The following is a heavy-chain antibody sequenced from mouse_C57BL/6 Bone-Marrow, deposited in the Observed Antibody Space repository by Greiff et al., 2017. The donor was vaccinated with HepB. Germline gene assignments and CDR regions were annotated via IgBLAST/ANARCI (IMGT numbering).Heavy chain of an antibody. D-gene: IGHD1-1*01. V-gene: IGHV5-17*01. CDR2: ISSGSSTI. J-gene: IGHJ2*01. CDR1: GFTFSDYG. CDR3: ATLYYGSSYYFDY. Sequence: DVMLVESGGGLVKPGGSLKLSCAASGFTFSDYGMHWVRQAPEKGLEWVAYISSGSSTIYYADTVKGRFTISRDNAKNTLFLQMTSLRSEDTAMYYCATLYYGSSYYFDYWGQGTTLTVSS.